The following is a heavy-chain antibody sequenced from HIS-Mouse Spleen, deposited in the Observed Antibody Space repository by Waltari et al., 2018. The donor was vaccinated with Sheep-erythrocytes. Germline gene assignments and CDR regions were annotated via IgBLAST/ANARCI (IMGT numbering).Heavy chain of an antibody. CDR1: GYSFTSYW. CDR2: FYPVDPDT. Sequence: EVQLVQSGAEVKKPGESLKISCKGSGYSFTSYWIGWVRQMPGKGLEWMGSFYPVDPDTRDSPSFQGQFTIAADKSISTAYLQWSSLKASDTAMYYCARLFYVDIVATTLFDYWGQGTLVTVSS. J-gene: IGHJ4*02. V-gene: IGHV5-51*01. D-gene: IGHD5-12*01. CDR3: ARLFYVDIVATTLFDY.